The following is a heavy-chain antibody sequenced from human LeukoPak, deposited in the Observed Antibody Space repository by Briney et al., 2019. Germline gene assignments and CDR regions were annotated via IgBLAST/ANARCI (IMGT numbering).Heavy chain of an antibody. J-gene: IGHJ3*02. D-gene: IGHD4-17*01. CDR3: ARDPNGDYIGAFDM. CDR2: IRGGGGSA. Sequence: GGSLRLSCTASGFTFSAYAMMWARQAPGEGPEWVSAIRGGGGSAFYADSVKGRFTISRDNSKYTLFLQMNSLRAEDTAVYYCARDPNGDYIGAFDMWGPGTMVTVSS. CDR1: GFTFSAYA. V-gene: IGHV3-23*01.